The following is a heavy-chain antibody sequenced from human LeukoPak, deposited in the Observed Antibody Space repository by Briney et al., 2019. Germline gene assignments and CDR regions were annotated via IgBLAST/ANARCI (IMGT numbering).Heavy chain of an antibody. CDR1: GFTFSSYS. Sequence: GGSLRLSCAASGFTFSSYSMNWVRQAPGKGLEWVSSISSSSSYIYYADSVKGRFTISRDNAKNSLYLQMNSLRAEDTAVYYCAREETWFGELFGWFDPWGQGTLVIVSS. V-gene: IGHV3-21*01. CDR3: AREETWFGELFGWFDP. CDR2: ISSSSSYI. J-gene: IGHJ5*02. D-gene: IGHD3-10*01.